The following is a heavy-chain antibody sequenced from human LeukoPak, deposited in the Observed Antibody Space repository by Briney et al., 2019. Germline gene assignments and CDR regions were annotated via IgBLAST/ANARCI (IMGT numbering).Heavy chain of an antibody. CDR2: ISWNSGSI. V-gene: IGHV3-9*01. CDR1: GFTFDDYA. D-gene: IGHD6-13*01. J-gene: IGHJ4*02. CDR3: AKGRGSSSWYYFDY. Sequence: PGGSLRLSCAASGFTFDDYAMPWVRQAPGKGLEWVSGISWNSGSIGYADSVKGRFTISRDNAKNCLYLQMNSLRAEDTALYYCAKGRGSSSWYYFDYWGQGTLVTVSS.